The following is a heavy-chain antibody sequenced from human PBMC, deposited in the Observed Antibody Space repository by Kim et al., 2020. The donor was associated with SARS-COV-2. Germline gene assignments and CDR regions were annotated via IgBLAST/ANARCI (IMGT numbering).Heavy chain of an antibody. D-gene: IGHD1-26*01. CDR2: IYYSGST. Sequence: SETLSLTCTVSGGSISSSSYYWGWICQPPGKGLEWIGRIYYSGSTYYKPSLKSRVTISVDTSKNQFSLKPSSVTAADTSVYYCVKDGYSWTPWGQGTLVTVSP. J-gene: IGHJ5*02. V-gene: IGHV4-39*01. CDR3: VKDGYSWTP. CDR1: GGSISSSSYY.